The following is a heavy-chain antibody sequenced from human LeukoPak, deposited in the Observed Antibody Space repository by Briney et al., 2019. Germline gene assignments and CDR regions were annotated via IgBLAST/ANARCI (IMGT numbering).Heavy chain of an antibody. V-gene: IGHV3-30*02. J-gene: IGHJ4*02. D-gene: IGHD3-3*01. Sequence: GGSLKLSCAASGFTFSSYGMHWVRQAPGKGLEWVAFIRYDGSNKYYADSVKGRFTISRDNSKNTLYLQMNSLRAEDTAVYYCAKATQFGVVIIPVWDYWGQGTLVTVSS. CDR2: IRYDGSNK. CDR3: AKATQFGVVIIPVWDY. CDR1: GFTFSSYG.